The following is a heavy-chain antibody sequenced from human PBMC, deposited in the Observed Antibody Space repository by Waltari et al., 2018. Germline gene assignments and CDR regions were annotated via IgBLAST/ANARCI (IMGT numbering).Heavy chain of an antibody. CDR3: ARHTHIDSSSWYNDY. J-gene: IGHJ4*02. CDR2: IYPGASDT. V-gene: IGHV5-51*01. D-gene: IGHD6-13*01. CDR1: GYSFTSYW. Sequence: EVQLVQSGAEVKKPGESLKISCKGSGYSFTSYWIGWVGQIPGKGLEWMGIIYPGASDTRYSPSFQGQVTISADKSISTAYLQWSSLKASDTAMYYCARHTHIDSSSWYNDYWGQGTLVTVSS.